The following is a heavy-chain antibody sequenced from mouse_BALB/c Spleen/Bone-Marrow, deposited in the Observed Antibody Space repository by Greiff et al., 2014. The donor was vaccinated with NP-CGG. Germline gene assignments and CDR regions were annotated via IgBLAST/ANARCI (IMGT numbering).Heavy chain of an antibody. Sequence: VQLQQPGAELVKPGASVKLSCTASGFNIKDTYMHWVKQRPEQGLEWIGRIDPANGNTKYDPKFQGKATITADTSSNTAYLQLSSLTSEDTAVYYCARYYYGYYFDYWGQGTTHTVSS. CDR2: IDPANGNT. V-gene: IGHV14-3*02. J-gene: IGHJ2*01. CDR3: ARYYYGYYFDY. CDR1: GFNIKDTY. D-gene: IGHD1-1*01.